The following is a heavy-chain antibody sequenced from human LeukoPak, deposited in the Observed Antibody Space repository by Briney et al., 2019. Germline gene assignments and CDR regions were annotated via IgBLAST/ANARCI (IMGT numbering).Heavy chain of an antibody. CDR2: IKSKTDGGTT. J-gene: IGHJ4*02. CDR1: GFTFSNAW. D-gene: IGHD1-26*01. V-gene: IGHV3-15*01. Sequence: GGSLRLSCAASGFTFSNAWMSWVRQAPGKGLEWVGRIKSKTDGGTTDYAAPVKGRFTISRDDSKNTLYLQMNSLKTEDTAVYHCTTDPSGSYQSGLDYWGQGTLVTVSS. CDR3: TTDPSGSYQSGLDY.